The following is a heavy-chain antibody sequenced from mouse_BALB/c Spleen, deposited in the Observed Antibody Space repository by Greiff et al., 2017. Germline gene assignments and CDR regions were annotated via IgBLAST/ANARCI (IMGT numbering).Heavy chain of an antibody. CDR1: GYTFTSYW. D-gene: IGHD2-3*01. CDR2: IYPSDSYT. V-gene: IGHV1-69*02. CDR3: TRFYDGFSDY. Sequence: QVQLQQPGAELVRPGASVKLSCKASGYTFTSYWINWVKQRPGQGLEWIGNIYPSDSYTNYNQKFKDKATLTVDKSSSTAYMQLSSPTSEDSAVYYCTRFYDGFSDYWGQGTTLTVSS. J-gene: IGHJ2*01.